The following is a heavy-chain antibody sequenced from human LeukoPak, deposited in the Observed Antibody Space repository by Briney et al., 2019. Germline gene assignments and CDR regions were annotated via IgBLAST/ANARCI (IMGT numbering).Heavy chain of an antibody. CDR3: AKVIQTGYYYYGMDV. CDR2: VSVSGGST. Sequence: PGGSLRLSCAASGFTFSSYAMSWVRQAPGKGLEWVSAVSVSGGSTYYADSVKGRFTVSRDNSKNTLYLQMNSLRAEDTAVYYCAKVIQTGYYYYGMDVWGQGTTVTVSS. V-gene: IGHV3-23*01. CDR1: GFTFSSYA. J-gene: IGHJ6*02.